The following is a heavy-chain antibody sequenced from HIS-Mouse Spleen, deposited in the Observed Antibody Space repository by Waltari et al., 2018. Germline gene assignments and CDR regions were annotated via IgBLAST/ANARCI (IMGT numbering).Heavy chain of an antibody. CDR2: IYYSGST. V-gene: IGHV4-39*07. D-gene: IGHD6-13*01. Sequence: QLQLQESGPGLVKPSETLSLTCPVSGGSISRSSYYWGWTRQPPGKGLAWIGSIYYSGSTYYNPSLKSRVTISVDTSKNQFYLKLSSVTAADTAVYYCAREIPYSSSWYDWYFDLWGRGTLVTVSS. CDR3: AREIPYSSSWYDWYFDL. CDR1: GGSISRSSYY. J-gene: IGHJ2*01.